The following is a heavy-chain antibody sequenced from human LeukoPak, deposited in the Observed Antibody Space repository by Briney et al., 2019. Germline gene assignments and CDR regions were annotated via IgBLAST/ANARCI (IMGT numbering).Heavy chain of an antibody. CDR3: ARAEYCSSTSCYTSEGPYDY. D-gene: IGHD2-2*02. V-gene: IGHV4-31*03. CDR2: IYYSGST. CDR1: GGSISSGGYY. J-gene: IGHJ4*02. Sequence: PSQTLSLTCTVSGGSISSGGYYWSWIRQHPGKSLEWIGYIYYSGSTYYNPSLKSRVTISVDTSKSQFSLKLSSVTAADTAEYYCARAEYCSSTSCYTSEGPYDYWGQGTLVTVSS.